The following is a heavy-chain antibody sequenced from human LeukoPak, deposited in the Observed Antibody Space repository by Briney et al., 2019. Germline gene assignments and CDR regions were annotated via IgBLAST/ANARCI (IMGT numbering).Heavy chain of an antibody. CDR1: GYTFTGYY. CDR2: INPNSGGT. D-gene: IGHD2-2*01. Sequence: APVKVSCKASGYTFTGYYMHWVRQAPGQGLEWMGWINPNSGGTNYAQKFQGRVTMTRDTSISTAYMELSRLRSDDTAVYYCARGSVIVVVPAAIDDPWGQGTLVTVSS. V-gene: IGHV1-2*02. CDR3: ARGSVIVVVPAAIDDP. J-gene: IGHJ5*02.